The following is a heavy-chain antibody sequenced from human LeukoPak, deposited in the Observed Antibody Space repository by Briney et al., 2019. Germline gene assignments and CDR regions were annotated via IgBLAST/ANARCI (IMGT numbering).Heavy chain of an antibody. V-gene: IGHV3-23*01. J-gene: IGHJ5*02. Sequence: PGGSLRLSCAASGFTFSSYAMSWVRQAPGKGLEWVSAISGSGGSTYYADFVKGRFTISRDNSKNTLYLQMNSLRAEDTAVYYCAKDPLRYYDSSGYRNWFDPWGQGTLVTVSS. D-gene: IGHD3-22*01. CDR3: AKDPLRYYDSSGYRNWFDP. CDR1: GFTFSSYA. CDR2: ISGSGGST.